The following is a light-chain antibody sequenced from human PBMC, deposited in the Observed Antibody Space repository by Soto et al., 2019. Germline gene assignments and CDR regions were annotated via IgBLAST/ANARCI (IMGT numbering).Light chain of an antibody. V-gene: IGLV2-14*03. Sequence: QSALTQPASVSGSPGQSITISCAGTSSDVGAYNYVSWYQHHPGKAPKLMIYDVNNRPSGDSNRFSGPKSGNTASLTISGLQAEDEADYYCSSWTSGATYVFGSGTRSPS. CDR1: SSDVGAYNY. CDR2: DVN. J-gene: IGLJ1*01. CDR3: SSWTSGATYV.